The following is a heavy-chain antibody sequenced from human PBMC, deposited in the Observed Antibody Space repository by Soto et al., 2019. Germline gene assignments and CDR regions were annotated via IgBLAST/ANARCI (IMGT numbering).Heavy chain of an antibody. J-gene: IGHJ4*02. CDR1: GFSFSISP. CDR3: ARDPKTSGGQHWAFNYFAS. CDR2: ISYDGPNK. V-gene: IGHV3-30-3*01. Sequence: QVQLVESGGGVVQPGRSLRLSCAASGFSFSISPMHWVRQAPGKGPEWVALISYDGPNKFYADSVKGRFTISRDNSKSTLYLQVDSLRHEDAAVYSCARDPKTSGGQHWAFNYFASWGQGTLVSVSS. D-gene: IGHD7-27*01.